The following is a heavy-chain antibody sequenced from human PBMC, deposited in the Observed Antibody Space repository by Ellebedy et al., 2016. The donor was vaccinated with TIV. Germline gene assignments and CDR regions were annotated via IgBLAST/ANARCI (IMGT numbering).Heavy chain of an antibody. V-gene: IGHV3-48*03. CDR1: GFTFRSYE. CDR2: ITSSGSTV. J-gene: IGHJ5*02. CDR3: ASRAYGDNVRS. Sequence: GESLKISCAASGFTFRSYEMFLVRQAPGKGLECVSYITSSGSTVDYADSVKGRFTISRDNARMSLFLQMNSLRAEDTAVYYCASRAYGDNVRSWGQGTLVTVSS. D-gene: IGHD4-17*01.